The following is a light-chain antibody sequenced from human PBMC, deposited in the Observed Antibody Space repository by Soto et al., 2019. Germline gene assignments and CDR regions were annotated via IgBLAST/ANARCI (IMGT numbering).Light chain of an antibody. J-gene: IGKJ2*01. CDR3: QQYNIWPYT. CDR2: DTS. Sequence: EIVLTQSPGTLSLSPGERATFSCRASQSVSSNYLAWYQQKPGQAPRLLIYDTSTRATGIPARFSGSGSGTDFTLTISSLQSEDFAIYYCQQYNIWPYTFGQGTKLEIK. CDR1: QSVSSN. V-gene: IGKV3-15*01.